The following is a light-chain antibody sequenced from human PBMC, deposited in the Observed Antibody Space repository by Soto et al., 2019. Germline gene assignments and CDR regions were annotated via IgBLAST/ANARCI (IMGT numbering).Light chain of an antibody. CDR3: QKYNSDPPYA. V-gene: IGKV1-27*01. Sequence: DIQMTQSPSSLSASVGDRVTITCRASQDISNYLAWYQQKPGKVPKLLIYAASTLQSGVPSRFSGSGSGTDFTLTISSLQPEDVATYYCQKYNSDPPYAFGQGTKLEIK. CDR2: AAS. CDR1: QDISNY. J-gene: IGKJ2*01.